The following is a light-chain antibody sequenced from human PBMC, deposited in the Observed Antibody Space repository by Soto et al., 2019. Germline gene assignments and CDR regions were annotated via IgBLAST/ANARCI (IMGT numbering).Light chain of an antibody. V-gene: IGLV2-23*02. CDR2: EVS. CDR3: CSYAGSSTLYV. CDR1: SSDVGSYNL. Sequence: QSVLPQPASVSGSHGQSITISCTGTSSDVGSYNLVSWYQQHPGKAPKLLIYEVSKRPSGVSNRFSGSKSGNTASLTISGLQAEDEADYYCCSYAGSSTLYVFGTGTKLTVL. J-gene: IGLJ1*01.